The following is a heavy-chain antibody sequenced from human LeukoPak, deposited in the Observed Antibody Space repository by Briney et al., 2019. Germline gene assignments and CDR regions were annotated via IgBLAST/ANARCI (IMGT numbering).Heavy chain of an antibody. CDR1: GGSITSYY. V-gene: IGHV4-59*01. D-gene: IGHD3-9*01. J-gene: IGHJ5*02. CDR2: IYYSGST. Sequence: SETLSLTCTVSGGSITSYYWSWIRQPPGKGLEWIGYIYYSGSTNYNPSLKSRVTISVDTSKNQFSLKLSSVTAADTAVYYCARVILDYDILTGYYGDNWFDPWGQGTLVTVSS. CDR3: ARVILDYDILTGYYGDNWFDP.